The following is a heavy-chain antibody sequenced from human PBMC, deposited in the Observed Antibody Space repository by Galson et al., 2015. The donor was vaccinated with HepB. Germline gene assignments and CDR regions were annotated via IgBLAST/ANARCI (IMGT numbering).Heavy chain of an antibody. CDR2: VKGKRDGGTT. D-gene: IGHD3/OR15-3a*01. J-gene: IGHJ4*02. CDR3: VTETFGLDS. V-gene: IGHV3-15*01. Sequence: SLRLSCAASGFTFSNAWMSWVRQGPGKGLERVGRVKGKRDGGTTEYAAPVKGRFTVSRDDSKNTLYLQMNSLKSEDTAVYYCVTETFGLDSWGQGTLVTVSS. CDR1: GFTFSNAW.